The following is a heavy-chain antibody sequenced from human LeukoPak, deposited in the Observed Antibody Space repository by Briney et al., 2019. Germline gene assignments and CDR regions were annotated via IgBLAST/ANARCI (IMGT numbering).Heavy chain of an antibody. CDR3: ARESSSGYYADY. V-gene: IGHV3-74*01. D-gene: IGHD3-22*01. CDR1: GFTFSSYW. J-gene: IGHJ4*02. CDR2: INSDGSST. Sequence: GGSLRLSCAASGFTFSSYWMHWVRQAPGKGLVWVSRINSDGSSTSYADSVKGRFTISRDNAKNTLYLQMNSLRAEDTAVYYCARESSSGYYADYWGQGTLVTVSS.